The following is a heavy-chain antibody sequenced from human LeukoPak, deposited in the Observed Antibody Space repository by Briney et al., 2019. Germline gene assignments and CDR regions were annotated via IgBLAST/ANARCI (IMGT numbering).Heavy chain of an antibody. CDR2: IYYSGST. CDR1: GGSLSSYY. D-gene: IGHD2-2*01. J-gene: IGHJ5*02. V-gene: IGHV4-59*01. Sequence: SETLSLTCTVSGGSLSSYYWSWIRQPPGKGLEWIGYIYYSGSTNYNPSLKSRVTISVDTSKNQFSLKLSSVTAADTAVYYCARGIVVVPAAPFWFDPWGQGTLVTVSS. CDR3: ARGIVVVPAAPFWFDP.